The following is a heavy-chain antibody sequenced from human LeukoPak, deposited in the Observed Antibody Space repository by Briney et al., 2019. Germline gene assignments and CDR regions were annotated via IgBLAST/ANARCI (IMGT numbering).Heavy chain of an antibody. CDR3: ASDGSYYGPLGN. D-gene: IGHD1-26*01. V-gene: IGHV1-69*05. CDR2: IIPIFGTA. CDR1: GGTVSSYA. Sequence: ASVKVSCKASGGTVSSYAISWVRQAPGQGLEWMGRIIPIFGTANYAQKFQGRVTITTDESTSTAYMELSSLRSEDTAVYYCASDGSYYGPLGNWGQGTLVTVSS. J-gene: IGHJ4*02.